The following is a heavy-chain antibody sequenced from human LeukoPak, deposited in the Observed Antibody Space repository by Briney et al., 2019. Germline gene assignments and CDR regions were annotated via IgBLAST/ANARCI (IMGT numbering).Heavy chain of an antibody. CDR3: ARERGIAVAGPGH. D-gene: IGHD6-19*01. CDR2: ISYDGSNK. J-gene: IGHJ4*02. V-gene: IGHV3-30*03. CDR1: GFTFSSYG. Sequence: PGRSLRLSCAASGFTFSSYGMHWVRQAPGKGLEWVAVISYDGSNKYYADSVKGRFTISRDNSKNTLYLQMNSLRAEDTAVYYCARERGIAVAGPGHWGQGTLVTVSS.